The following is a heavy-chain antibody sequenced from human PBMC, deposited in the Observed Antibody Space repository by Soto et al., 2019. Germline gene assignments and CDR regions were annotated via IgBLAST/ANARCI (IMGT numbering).Heavy chain of an antibody. Sequence: SVKVSCKASGGTFSSYAISWVRQAPGQGLEWMGGIIPIFGTANYAQKFQGRVTITADESMSTAYMELSSLRSEDTAVYYCARFGMVAATKDYWGQGTLVTVSS. J-gene: IGHJ4*02. CDR1: GGTFSSYA. V-gene: IGHV1-69*13. D-gene: IGHD2-15*01. CDR2: IIPIFGTA. CDR3: ARFGMVAATKDY.